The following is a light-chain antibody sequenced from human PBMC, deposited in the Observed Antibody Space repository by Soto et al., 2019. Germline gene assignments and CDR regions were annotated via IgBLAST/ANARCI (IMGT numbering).Light chain of an antibody. V-gene: IGKV3-15*01. Sequence: DIVMTQSPVTQSLSPGDRATLSCRASQSVANNLAWFQQRPGQAPRLLVYGASATATGIPARFSGSGSGTEFTLTISSLQSEDFAVYYCQQYKDWPRTFGQGTKVEIK. CDR1: QSVANN. CDR2: GAS. J-gene: IGKJ1*01. CDR3: QQYKDWPRT.